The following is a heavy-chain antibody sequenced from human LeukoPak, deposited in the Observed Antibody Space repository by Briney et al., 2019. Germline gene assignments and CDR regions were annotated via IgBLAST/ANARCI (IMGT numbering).Heavy chain of an antibody. J-gene: IGHJ3*02. V-gene: IGHV3-33*01. Sequence: GGSLRLSCAASGFTFSSYGMHWVRQAPGRGRGWVAVMWYDGSNKYSPDRVKGRFTISRDNSKNTLYLQMNRLRAEDTAVYYCARVVDDAFDSWGQGAMVTVSS. CDR3: ARVVDDAFDS. CDR1: GFTFSSYG. D-gene: IGHD2-15*01. CDR2: MWYDGSNK.